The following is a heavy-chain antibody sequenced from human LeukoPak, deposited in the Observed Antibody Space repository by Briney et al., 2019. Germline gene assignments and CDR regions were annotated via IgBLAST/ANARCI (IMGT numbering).Heavy chain of an antibody. CDR2: IIPIFGTA. CDR3: AREAITGTTNSIYYFDY. Sequence: SVKVSCKASGGTFSSYAISWVRQAPGQGLEWMGGIIPIFGTANYAQKFQGRVTITADESTSTAYMELSSLRSEDTAVYYCAREAITGTTNSIYYFDYWGQGTLVTVSS. D-gene: IGHD1-14*01. V-gene: IGHV1-69*13. CDR1: GGTFSSYA. J-gene: IGHJ4*02.